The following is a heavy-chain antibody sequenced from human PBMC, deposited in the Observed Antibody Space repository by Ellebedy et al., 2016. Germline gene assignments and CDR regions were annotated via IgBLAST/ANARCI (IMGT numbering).Heavy chain of an antibody. D-gene: IGHD1-26*01. J-gene: IGHJ4*02. V-gene: IGHV3-30*18. CDR1: GFTFSSYG. Sequence: GESLKISXAASGFTFSSYGMHWVRQAPGKGLEWVAVISYDGSNKHYADSVKGRFTISRDNSKNTLYLQMNSLRAEDTAVYYCAKDLSGSRQHTPQIPYFDYWGQGTLVTVSS. CDR2: ISYDGSNK. CDR3: AKDLSGSRQHTPQIPYFDY.